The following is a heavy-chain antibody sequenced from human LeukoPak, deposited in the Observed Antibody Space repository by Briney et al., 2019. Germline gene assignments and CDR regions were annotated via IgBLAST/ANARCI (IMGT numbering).Heavy chain of an antibody. Sequence: SETLSLTCTVSGCYISSGGYYWSWIRQHPGKGLEWIGYIYYSGSTYYNPSLKSRVTISVDTSKNQFSLKLSSVTAADTAVYYCARDIPPYIVGSSGYYYGMDVWGKGTTVTVSS. CDR2: IYYSGST. J-gene: IGHJ6*04. D-gene: IGHD3-10*01. CDR1: GCYISSGGYY. CDR3: ARDIPPYIVGSSGYYYGMDV. V-gene: IGHV4-31*03.